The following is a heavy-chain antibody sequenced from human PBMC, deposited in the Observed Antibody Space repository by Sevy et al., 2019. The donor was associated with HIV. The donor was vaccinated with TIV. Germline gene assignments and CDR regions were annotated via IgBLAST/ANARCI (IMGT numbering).Heavy chain of an antibody. D-gene: IGHD1-26*01. CDR1: GYTFTSYG. J-gene: IGHJ3*01. CDR2: ISAYNGNT. V-gene: IGHV1-18*01. Sequence: ASVKVSGKASGYTFTSYGISWGRQAPGQGLEWMGGISAYNGNTNYAQKLQGRVTMTTDTSTSTAYMGLRSLMPDDPAGYYCAGVPDSVSGDGRFDFGGQGTMVTVSS. CDR3: AGVPDSVSGDGRFDF.